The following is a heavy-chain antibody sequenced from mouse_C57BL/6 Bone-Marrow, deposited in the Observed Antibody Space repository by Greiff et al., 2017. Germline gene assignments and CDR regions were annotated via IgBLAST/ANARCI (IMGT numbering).Heavy chain of an antibody. Sequence: EVKVVESGGGLVKPGGSLKLSCAASGFTFSSYAMSWVRQTPEKRLEWVATISDGGSYTYYPDNVKGRFTISRDNAKNNLYLQMSHLKSEDTAMYYCAREAYYGSSPYAMDYWGQGTSVTVSS. V-gene: IGHV5-4*01. D-gene: IGHD1-1*01. CDR1: GFTFSSYA. CDR2: ISDGGSYT. CDR3: AREAYYGSSPYAMDY. J-gene: IGHJ4*01.